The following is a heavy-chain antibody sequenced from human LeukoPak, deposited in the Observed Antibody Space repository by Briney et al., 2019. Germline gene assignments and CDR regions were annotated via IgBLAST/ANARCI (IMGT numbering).Heavy chain of an antibody. CDR1: GYTFTSCG. J-gene: IGHJ6*02. CDR3: ATSPAIAARPGMDV. Sequence: ASVKVSCKASGYTFTSCGISWVRQAPGQGLEWMGWISAYNGNTNYAQKLQGRVTMTTDTSTSTAYMELRSLRSDDTAVYYCATSPAIAARPGMDVWGQGTTVTVSS. D-gene: IGHD6-6*01. CDR2: ISAYNGNT. V-gene: IGHV1-18*01.